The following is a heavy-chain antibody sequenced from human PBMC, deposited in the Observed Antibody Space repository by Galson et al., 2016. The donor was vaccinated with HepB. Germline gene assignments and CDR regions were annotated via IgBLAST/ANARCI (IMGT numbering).Heavy chain of an antibody. Sequence: SLRLSCAASGFTFSTYTMNWVRQAPGKGLEWVSSIPNDTSSSTHYADSVRGRFATSRDNAKNSLFLQMNNLRDEDTAVYYCATCLAPESEGGYFDYWSRGTLVTVSS. CDR2: IPNDTSSST. CDR3: ATCLAPESEGGYFDY. D-gene: IGHD1-14*01. V-gene: IGHV3-48*02. J-gene: IGHJ4*02. CDR1: GFTFSTYT.